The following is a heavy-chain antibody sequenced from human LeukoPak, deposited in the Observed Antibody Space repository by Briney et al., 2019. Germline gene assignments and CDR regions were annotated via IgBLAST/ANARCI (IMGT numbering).Heavy chain of an antibody. V-gene: IGHV3-9*01. CDR3: AKEKYYYDSSGYSIIYFDY. CDR1: GFTFDDYA. CDR2: ISWNSGSI. J-gene: IGHJ4*02. D-gene: IGHD3-22*01. Sequence: GGSLRLSCAASGFTFDDYAMHWVRQAPGKDLEWVSGISWNSGSIGYADSVKGRFTISRDNAENSLYLQMNSLRAEDTALYYCAKEKYYYDSSGYSIIYFDYWGQGTLVTVSS.